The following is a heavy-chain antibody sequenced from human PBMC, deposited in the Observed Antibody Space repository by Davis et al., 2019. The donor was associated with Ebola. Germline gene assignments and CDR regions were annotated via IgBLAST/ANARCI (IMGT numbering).Heavy chain of an antibody. CDR3: AREVGRWLHKGPFDY. J-gene: IGHJ4*02. CDR1: GFTFSTYE. CDR2: ISSSGYTI. Sequence: GGSLRLSCAASGFTFSTYEMNWVRQAPGKGLEWVAYISSSGYTIRYADSVKGRFTISRDNAKNSLYLQMNSLRAEDTAVYYCAREVGRWLHKGPFDYWGQGTLVTVSS. D-gene: IGHD5-24*01. V-gene: IGHV3-48*03.